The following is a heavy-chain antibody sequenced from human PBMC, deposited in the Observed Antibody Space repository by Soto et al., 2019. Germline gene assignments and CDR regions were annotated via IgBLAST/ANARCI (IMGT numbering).Heavy chain of an antibody. CDR3: ARVLTGYSTHIDY. V-gene: IGHV4-59*01. CDR2: IYYSGST. D-gene: IGHD3-9*01. Sequence: SETLSLTCTVSGGSISSYYWSWIRQPPGKGLEWIGYIYYSGSTNYNPSLKSRVTISVDTSKNQFSLKLSSVTAADTAVYYCARVLTGYSTHIDYWGQGTLVTVS. J-gene: IGHJ4*02. CDR1: GGSISSYY.